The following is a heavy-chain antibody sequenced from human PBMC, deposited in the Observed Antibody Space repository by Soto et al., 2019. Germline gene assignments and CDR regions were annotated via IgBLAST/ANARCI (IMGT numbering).Heavy chain of an antibody. V-gene: IGHV3-30*18. D-gene: IGHD1-26*01. J-gene: IGHJ6*02. CDR3: AKDRPSGSRPYYYGMDV. Sequence: QVQLVESGGGVVQPGRSLRLSCAASGFTFSSYGMHWVRQAPGKGLGWGAVLSYDGSNKYYADSVKGRFTISRDNSKNTLYLQMNSLRAEDTAVYYCAKDRPSGSRPYYYGMDVWGQGTTVTVSS. CDR1: GFTFSSYG. CDR2: LSYDGSNK.